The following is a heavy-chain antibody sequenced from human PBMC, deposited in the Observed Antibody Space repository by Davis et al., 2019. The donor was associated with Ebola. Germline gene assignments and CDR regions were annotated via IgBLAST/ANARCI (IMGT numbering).Heavy chain of an antibody. CDR2: INPSGGST. CDR3: ARDGAAARLYYYGMDV. J-gene: IGHJ6*04. CDR1: GYTFTSYG. Sequence: AASVKVSCKASGYTFTSYGISWVRQAPGQGLEWMGIINPSGGSTSYAQKFQGRVTMTRDTSTSTVYMELSSLRSEDTAVYYCARDGAAARLYYYGMDVWGKGTTVTVSS. D-gene: IGHD6-6*01. V-gene: IGHV1-46*01.